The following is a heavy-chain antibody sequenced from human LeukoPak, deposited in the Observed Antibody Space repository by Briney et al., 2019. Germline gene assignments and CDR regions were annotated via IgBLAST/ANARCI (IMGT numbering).Heavy chain of an antibody. D-gene: IGHD3-22*01. V-gene: IGHV3-23*01. CDR2: ISASGGST. CDR1: GFTFSSYA. Sequence: GGSLRLSCAASGFTFSSYAMNWVRQAPGKGLEWVSGISASGGSTYYADSVKGRFTISRDNSKNTLFLQMDSLRAEDTAVYYCAKSSGYYSEYLQHWGQGTLVTVSS. J-gene: IGHJ1*01. CDR3: AKSSGYYSEYLQH.